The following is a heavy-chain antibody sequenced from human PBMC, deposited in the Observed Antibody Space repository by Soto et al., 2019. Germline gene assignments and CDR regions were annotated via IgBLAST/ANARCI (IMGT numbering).Heavy chain of an antibody. J-gene: IGHJ6*02. CDR2: INPKFGNT. D-gene: IGHD6-25*01. CDR1: GYTFTAYH. V-gene: IGHV1-2*02. CDR3: GRGSGNGHGV. Sequence: QVRLVQSGAEVKEPGDSVRVSCEASGYTFTAYHIHWVRQAPGQGLEWMGWINPKFGNTGYAQDFQGRVSMTSAMSISTVYMELSRLTSDDTAIYYYGRGSGNGHGVWGQGTTVTVFS.